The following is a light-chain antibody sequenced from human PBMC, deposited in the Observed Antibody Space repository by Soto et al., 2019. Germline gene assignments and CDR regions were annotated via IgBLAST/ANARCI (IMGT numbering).Light chain of an antibody. Sequence: EIVMTQSPATLSVSPGERASLSCRASQSVSSNLAWYQQKPGQTPRLLIYGASNRATGIPDRFSGSGSGTDFTLTIRRLEPEDFAVYYCQQYGSSLTFGGGTKVEIK. CDR3: QQYGSSLT. J-gene: IGKJ4*01. CDR1: QSVSSN. V-gene: IGKV3-20*01. CDR2: GAS.